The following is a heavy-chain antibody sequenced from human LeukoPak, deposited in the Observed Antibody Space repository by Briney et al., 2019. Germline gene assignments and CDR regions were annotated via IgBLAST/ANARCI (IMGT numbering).Heavy chain of an antibody. CDR2: IRYDGSNK. CDR1: GFTFSSYG. Sequence: PGGSLRLFCAASGFTFSSYGTHWVRQAPGKGLEWVAFIRYDGSNKYYADSVKGRFTISRDNSKNTLYLQMNSLRAEDTAVYYCAKEWVEDIVVVVAATRTASIDYWGQGTLVTVSS. J-gene: IGHJ4*02. V-gene: IGHV3-30*02. CDR3: AKEWVEDIVVVVAATRTASIDY. D-gene: IGHD2-15*01.